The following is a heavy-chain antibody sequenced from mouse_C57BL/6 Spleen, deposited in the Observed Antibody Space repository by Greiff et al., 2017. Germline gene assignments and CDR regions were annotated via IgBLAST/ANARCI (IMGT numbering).Heavy chain of an antibody. D-gene: IGHD3-3*01. CDR1: GYTFTDYY. V-gene: IGHV1-26*01. CDR2: INPNNGGT. Sequence: VQLKQSGPELVKPGASVKISCKASGYTFTDYYMNWVKQSPGKSLEWIGDINPNNGGTSYNQKFKGKATLTVDKSSSTAYMELRSLTSEDSAVYYCAREGRRTGYYFDDWGQGTTLTVSS. J-gene: IGHJ2*01. CDR3: AREGRRTGYYFDD.